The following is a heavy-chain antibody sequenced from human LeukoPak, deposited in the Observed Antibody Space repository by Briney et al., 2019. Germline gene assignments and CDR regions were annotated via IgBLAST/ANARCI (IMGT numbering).Heavy chain of an antibody. CDR2: ISRTGGTI. J-gene: IGHJ4*02. CDR3: LMVRGDPSFDY. V-gene: IGHV3-48*04. Sequence: PGGSLRLSCAASGFTFSTNSMNWVRQAPGKGLEWVSYISRTGGTIYYADSMKGRFTISRDNAKNSLNLQMNSLRAEDTALYYCLMVRGDPSFDYWGQGTLVTVSS. D-gene: IGHD3-10*01. CDR1: GFTFSTNS.